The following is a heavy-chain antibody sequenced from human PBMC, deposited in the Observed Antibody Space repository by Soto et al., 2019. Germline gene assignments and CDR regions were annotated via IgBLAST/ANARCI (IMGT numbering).Heavy chain of an antibody. D-gene: IGHD2-8*01. CDR3: ARGYCTTNICDPWFDP. V-gene: IGHV5-51*01. Sequence: GESLKISCTGVGYSFTSYWIGWVRQMPGKGLEWMGIIYPGDSDTRYSPSFQGQVTISADKSINTVYLQWSSLKASDTAMYYCARGYCTTNICDPWFDPWGQGTLVTVSS. CDR1: GYSFTSYW. J-gene: IGHJ5*02. CDR2: IYPGDSDT.